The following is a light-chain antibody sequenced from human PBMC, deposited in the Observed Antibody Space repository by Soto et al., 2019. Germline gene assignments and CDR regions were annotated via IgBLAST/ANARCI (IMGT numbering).Light chain of an antibody. Sequence: QSALTQPASVSGSPGQSITISCTGTSSDVGGYNYVAWSQQHPGKAPKLLISEVSNRPSGVSNRFSGSKSGNTASLTSSGLQADDEADYYCRSYTASSTLVFGTGTKVTVL. J-gene: IGLJ1*01. CDR2: EVS. CDR3: RSYTASSTLV. V-gene: IGLV2-14*03. CDR1: SSDVGGYNY.